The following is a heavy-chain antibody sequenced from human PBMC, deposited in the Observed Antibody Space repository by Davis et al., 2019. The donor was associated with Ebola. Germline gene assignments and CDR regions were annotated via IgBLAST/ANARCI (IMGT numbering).Heavy chain of an antibody. CDR1: GYSFTSYW. Sequence: GESLKISCKGSGYSFTSYWISWVRQMPGKGLEWMGRIDPSDSYTNYSPSFQGHVTISADKSISTAYLQWSSLKASDTAMYYCARTVPTMVRGVNYAFDIWGQGTMVTVSS. D-gene: IGHD3-10*01. CDR3: ARTVPTMVRGVNYAFDI. V-gene: IGHV5-10-1*01. J-gene: IGHJ3*02. CDR2: IDPSDSYT.